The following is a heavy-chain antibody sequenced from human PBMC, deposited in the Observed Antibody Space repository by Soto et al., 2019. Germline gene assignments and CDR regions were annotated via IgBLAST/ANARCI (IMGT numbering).Heavy chain of an antibody. V-gene: IGHV4-59*01. J-gene: IGHJ4*02. CDR3: ARSVAAPGAHMDY. D-gene: IGHD6-13*01. Sequence: SETLSLTCSVSGGSISGSYWSWIRQSPGKGLEWLGYVYYTGSTNYSPSLRSRVSISVDTSKNEFSLRLSSVTAADTAVYFCARSVAAPGAHMDYWGQGTQVTVFS. CDR1: GGSISGSY. CDR2: VYYTGST.